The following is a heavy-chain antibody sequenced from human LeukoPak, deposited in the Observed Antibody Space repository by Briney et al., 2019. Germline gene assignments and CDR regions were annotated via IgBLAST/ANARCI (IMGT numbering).Heavy chain of an antibody. CDR2: ISAYNGNT. J-gene: IGHJ4*02. V-gene: IGHV1-18*01. D-gene: IGHD5-12*01. CDR3: AREGGYGYVHY. Sequence: GASVKVSCKACGYTFTTYGFSWVRQAPGQGLEWLGWISAYNGNTNYAQKLQGRVTMTTDTSTSTAYMELRSLRSDDTAVYYCAREGGYGYVHYWGQGTLVTVSS. CDR1: GYTFTTYG.